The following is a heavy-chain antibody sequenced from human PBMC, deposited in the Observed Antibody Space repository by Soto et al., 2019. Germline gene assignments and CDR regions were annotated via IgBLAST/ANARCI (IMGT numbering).Heavy chain of an antibody. CDR2: FDPEDGET. CDR3: ATVLPDYDYIWGSYRSFDY. J-gene: IGHJ4*02. V-gene: IGHV1-24*01. D-gene: IGHD3-16*02. CDR1: GYTLTELS. Sequence: ASVKVSCKVFGYTLTELSMHWVRQAPGKGLEWMGGFDPEDGETIYAQKFQGRVTMTEDTSTDTAYMELSSLRSEDTAVYYCATVLPDYDYIWGSYRSFDYWGQGTLVTVSS.